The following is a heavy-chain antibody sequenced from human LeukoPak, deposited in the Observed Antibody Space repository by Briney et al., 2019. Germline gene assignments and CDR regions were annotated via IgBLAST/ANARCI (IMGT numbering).Heavy chain of an antibody. CDR2: INPNSGGT. V-gene: IGHV1-2*02. J-gene: IGHJ5*02. CDR3: ARAEGDSTWFGWFDA. CDR1: GYTFTGYY. D-gene: IGHD3-10*01. Sequence: ASVKVSCKASGYTFTGYYMHWVRQAPGQGLEWMGWINPNSGGTNYAQKFQGRVTITRNTSTNTSYLEVNNLKSADTAVYYCARAEGDSTWFGWFDAWGQGTLVTVS.